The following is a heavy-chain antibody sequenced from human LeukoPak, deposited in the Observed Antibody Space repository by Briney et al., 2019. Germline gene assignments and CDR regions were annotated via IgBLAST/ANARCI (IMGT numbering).Heavy chain of an antibody. J-gene: IGHJ2*01. CDR3: ARDLGVVTSWYFDL. CDR1: GGSISSGSYY. Sequence: PSETLSLTRTVSGGSISSGSYYWSWIRQPAGKGLEWIGRIYTSGSTNYNPSLKSRVTISVDMPKNQFSLKLSSVTAADTAVYYCARDLGVVTSWYFDLWGRGTLVTVSS. V-gene: IGHV4-61*02. CDR2: IYTSGST. D-gene: IGHD2-21*02.